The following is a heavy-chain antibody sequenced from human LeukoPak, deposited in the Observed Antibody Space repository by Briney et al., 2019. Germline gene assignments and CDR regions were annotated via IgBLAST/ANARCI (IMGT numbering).Heavy chain of an antibody. CDR1: GFTFSSYW. CDR2: IRQDGSEK. Sequence: GGSMRLSCAASGFTFSSYWMSWVRQAPGRGLEGVANIRQDGSEKYYVDSVKGRFTISRDNAKNSLYLQMNSLRAEDTAVYYCARDTNYYDSSGYYQTIDYWGQGPLVTVSS. J-gene: IGHJ4*02. CDR3: ARDTNYYDSSGYYQTIDY. D-gene: IGHD3-22*01. V-gene: IGHV3-7*01.